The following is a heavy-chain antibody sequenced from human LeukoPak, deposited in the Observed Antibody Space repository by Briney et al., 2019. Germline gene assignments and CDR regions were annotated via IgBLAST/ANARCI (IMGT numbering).Heavy chain of an antibody. Sequence: SETLSLTCTVSGASISSHFWSWIRQPPGKGLEWIGYIFYTGITNYNPSLKSRVTISVDTSKNQFSLKMSSVTAADTAVYYCARDRYSGTSHFDHWGQGTLVTVSS. CDR2: IFYTGIT. D-gene: IGHD1-26*01. J-gene: IGHJ4*02. V-gene: IGHV4-59*11. CDR3: ARDRYSGTSHFDH. CDR1: GASISSHF.